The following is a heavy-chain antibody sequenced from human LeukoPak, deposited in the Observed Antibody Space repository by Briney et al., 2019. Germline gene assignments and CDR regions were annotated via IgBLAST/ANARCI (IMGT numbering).Heavy chain of an antibody. J-gene: IGHJ6*02. CDR1: GYTFTSYD. V-gene: IGHV1-8*01. Sequence: ASVQVSCKTSGYTFTSYDINWVRQATGQGLEWLGWMSPNNGDAGYAQKFQGRVTMTRDTSTNTAYMELSSLRSEDTAVYYCARGLEQLVGDYYYYYGMDVWGQGTTVTVSS. CDR3: ARGLEQLVGDYYYYYGMDV. CDR2: MSPNNGDA. D-gene: IGHD6-6*01.